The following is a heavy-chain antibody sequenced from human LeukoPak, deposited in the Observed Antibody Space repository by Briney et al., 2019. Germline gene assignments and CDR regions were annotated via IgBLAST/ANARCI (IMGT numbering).Heavy chain of an antibody. CDR2: IRSKANSYAT. V-gene: IGHV3-73*01. CDR1: GLTLSGSA. CDR3: TIVTGLTPQPYDSSGYYSHYYMDV. J-gene: IGHJ6*03. D-gene: IGHD3-22*01. Sequence: GRSLRLSCAVSGLTLSGSAMHWVRHASAKGLEWVGRIRSKANSYATAYAASVKGRFTISRDDSKNTAYLQMNSLKTEDTAVYYCTIVTGLTPQPYDSSGYYSHYYMDVWGKGTTVTVSS.